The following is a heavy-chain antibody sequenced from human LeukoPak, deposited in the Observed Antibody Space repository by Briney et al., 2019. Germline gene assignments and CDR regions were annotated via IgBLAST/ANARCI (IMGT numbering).Heavy chain of an antibody. V-gene: IGHV1-8*01. J-gene: IGHJ4*02. CDR1: GYTFTSYD. CDR3: ARGQSRYGDYDY. Sequence: ASVKVSCKASGYTFTSYDINWVRQATGQGLEWMGWMNSNSGNTGYAQKFQGRVTMTRNTSISTAYMELSSLRSEDTAVYYCARGQSRYGDYDYWGQGTLVTVSS. CDR2: MNSNSGNT. D-gene: IGHD4-17*01.